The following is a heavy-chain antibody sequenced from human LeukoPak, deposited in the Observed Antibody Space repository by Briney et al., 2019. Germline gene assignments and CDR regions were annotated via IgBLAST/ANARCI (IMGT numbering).Heavy chain of an antibody. Sequence: SETLSLTCTVSGASITASRSYGAWIRQAPGKGLEWIGSVDYTGVTYYNPALQSRVTVSVDRSKTQFSLRLRSVTAADTAVYYCARYIELSMGPQFDYWGQGTLVTVSS. CDR2: VDYTGVT. J-gene: IGHJ4*02. CDR1: GASITASRSY. CDR3: ARYIELSMGPQFDY. V-gene: IGHV4-39*07. D-gene: IGHD5-12*01.